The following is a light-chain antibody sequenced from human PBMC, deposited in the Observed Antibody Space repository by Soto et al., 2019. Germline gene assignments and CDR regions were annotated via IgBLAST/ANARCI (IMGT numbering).Light chain of an antibody. CDR1: QSVSSSY. CDR3: QQYGSSPA. V-gene: IGKV3-20*01. Sequence: EIVLTQSPGTLSLSPGERATLSCRASQSVSSSYLAWYQQKPGQAPRLLIYGASSRATGIPDRFSGSGSGTDFTLTINRLEPEDFVVYYCQQYGSSPAFGQGTRLEIK. J-gene: IGKJ5*01. CDR2: GAS.